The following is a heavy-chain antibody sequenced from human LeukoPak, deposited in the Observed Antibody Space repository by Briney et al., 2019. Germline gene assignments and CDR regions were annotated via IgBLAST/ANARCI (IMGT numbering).Heavy chain of an antibody. V-gene: IGHV1-69*04. D-gene: IGHD3-10*01. CDR2: IIPILGIA. CDR1: GGTFSSYA. J-gene: IGHJ4*02. CDR3: AKGGYYCWGRYYNTIDY. Sequence: SVKVSCKASGGTFSSYAISWVRQAPGQGLEWMGRIIPILGIANYAQKFQGRVTIPADKSTSTAYIELSSLRSEDTAVYYSAKGGYYCWGRYYNTIDYWGQGTLVTVSS.